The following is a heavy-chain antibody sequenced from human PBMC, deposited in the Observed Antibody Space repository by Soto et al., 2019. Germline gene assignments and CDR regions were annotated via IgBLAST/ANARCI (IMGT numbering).Heavy chain of an antibody. CDR3: ARGDYGTGGYPFPYFDY. Sequence: HEHLVQSGAEVKRPGASLKVSCKASGYSFTGYYIHWVRQAPGQGLEWMGWINPDSGATNYAQNFQGRVTLTSATSISTAFRDLTSLTSDATAVYYCARGDYGTGGYPFPYFDYWGQGTLVIVSS. V-gene: IGHV1-2*02. CDR2: INPDSGAT. CDR1: GYSFTGYY. J-gene: IGHJ4*02. D-gene: IGHD2-8*02.